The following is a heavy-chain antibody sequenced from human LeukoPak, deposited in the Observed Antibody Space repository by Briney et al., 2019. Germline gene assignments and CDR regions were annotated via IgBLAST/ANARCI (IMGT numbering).Heavy chain of an antibody. CDR2: IYHSGGT. CDR1: GYSISSAYY. V-gene: IGHV4-38-2*02. Sequence: PSETLSLTCSVSGYSISSAYYWGWIRQPPGQGLEWIATIYHSGGTFYNPSLKSRVTISVDTSKNQFSLKLSSVTAADTAVYYCARDTSGWDFLDYWGQGTLVTVSS. J-gene: IGHJ4*02. CDR3: ARDTSGWDFLDY. D-gene: IGHD6-19*01.